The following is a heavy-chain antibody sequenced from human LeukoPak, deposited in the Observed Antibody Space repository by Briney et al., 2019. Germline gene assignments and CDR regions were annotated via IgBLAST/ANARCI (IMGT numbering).Heavy chain of an antibody. D-gene: IGHD3-22*01. V-gene: IGHV1-46*01. J-gene: IGHJ4*02. CDR3: ARDFPESKYYYDSSGYSPFDY. Sequence: ASVKVSCKASGYTFTSYYMHWVRQAPGQGLEWMGIINPSGGSTRYAQKFQGRVTMTRDTSTSTVYMELSSLRSEDTAVYYCARDFPESKYYYDSSGYSPFDYWGQGTLVTVSS. CDR2: INPSGGST. CDR1: GYTFTSYY.